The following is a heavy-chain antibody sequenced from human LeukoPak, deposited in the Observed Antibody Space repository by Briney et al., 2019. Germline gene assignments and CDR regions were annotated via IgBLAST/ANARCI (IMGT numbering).Heavy chain of an antibody. V-gene: IGHV4-4*02. D-gene: IGHD3-9*01. CDR3: ASGGLVSRYLDH. CDR2: IFHSGRT. Sequence: PSDTLSLTCAVSGGSISSSTWWTWVRPTPGKGLDWIGEIFHSGRTNSNPSLKSRLTMSVDESKHEFSLKLTSVTAADTAVYYCASGGLVSRYLDHWGQGTLVTVSS. CDR1: GGSISSSTW. J-gene: IGHJ4*02.